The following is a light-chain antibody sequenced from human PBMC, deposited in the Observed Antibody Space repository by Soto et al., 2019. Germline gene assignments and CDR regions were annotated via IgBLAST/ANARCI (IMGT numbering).Light chain of an antibody. CDR3: QKYGSSPPIA. Sequence: ELVLPQSTGTLSLSAGERATLSCRASQSVSSSYLAWYQQKPRQAPRLLIYGASSRATGIPHTFSGTGSATDFAPTISRLEPEDFALYYCQKYGSSPPIAFGQVTRLEIK. CDR2: GAS. CDR1: QSVSSSY. V-gene: IGKV3-20*01. J-gene: IGKJ5*01.